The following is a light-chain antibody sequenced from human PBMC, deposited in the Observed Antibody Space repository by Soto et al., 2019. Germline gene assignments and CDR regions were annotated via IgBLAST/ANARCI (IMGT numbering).Light chain of an antibody. J-gene: IGKJ1*01. V-gene: IGKV3-20*01. CDR3: QQYGSSPWT. CDR1: QSVSSSH. Sequence: EIVLTQSPGTLSLSPGERGTLSCRASQSVSSSHLAWYQQKPGQATRLLIYGASSRATGLPDRFSGSGSGTDFSLTISRLEPEDLAVYYCQQYGSSPWTFGQGTKVEVK. CDR2: GAS.